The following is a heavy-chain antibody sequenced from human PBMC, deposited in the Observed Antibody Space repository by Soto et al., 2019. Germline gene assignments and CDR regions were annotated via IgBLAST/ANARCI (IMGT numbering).Heavy chain of an antibody. Sequence: QVQLVQSGAEVKKPGASVKVSCKASGYTFKSYGISWVRQAPGQGLEWMGWINAYNGNTKYAQKLQGRVTMTTDTPTSTAYMELRSLRSDGTAVYYCGRELGQRLVDYWGQGTLVTVSS. CDR2: INAYNGNT. D-gene: IGHD6-13*01. CDR1: GYTFKSYG. J-gene: IGHJ4*02. CDR3: GRELGQRLVDY. V-gene: IGHV1-18*01.